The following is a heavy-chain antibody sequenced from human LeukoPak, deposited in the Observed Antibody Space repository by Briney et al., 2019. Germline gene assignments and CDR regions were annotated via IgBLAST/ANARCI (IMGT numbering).Heavy chain of an antibody. CDR2: INHSGST. J-gene: IGHJ4*02. V-gene: IGHV4-34*01. CDR1: GGSFSGYY. Sequence: SETLSLTCAVYGGSFSGYYWSWIRQPPGKGLEWIGEINHSGSTSYNPSLKSRVTISVDTSKNQFSLKLSSVTAADTAVYYCARGRWLPFDYWGQGTLVTVSS. CDR3: ARGRWLPFDY. D-gene: IGHD4-23*01.